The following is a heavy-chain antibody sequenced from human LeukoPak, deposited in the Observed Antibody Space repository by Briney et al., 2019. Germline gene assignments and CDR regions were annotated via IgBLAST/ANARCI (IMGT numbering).Heavy chain of an antibody. CDR1: GASISSYY. CDR3: ARDQPFSRGWYQWFDP. Sequence: SETLSLTCTVSGASISSYYWSWIRQPPGKGLEWIGDIYYSGSIKYNPSLKSRVTISVDTSKNQFSLKLSSVTAADTAVYYCARDQPFSRGWYQWFDPWGQGTLVTVSS. D-gene: IGHD6-19*01. J-gene: IGHJ5*02. V-gene: IGHV4-59*01. CDR2: IYYSGSI.